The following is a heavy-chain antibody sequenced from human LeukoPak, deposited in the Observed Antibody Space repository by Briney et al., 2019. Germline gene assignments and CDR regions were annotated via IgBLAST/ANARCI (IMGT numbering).Heavy chain of an antibody. D-gene: IGHD3-9*01. CDR1: GGSFSGYY. V-gene: IGHV4-34*01. J-gene: IGHJ6*03. Sequence: KPSETLSLTCAVYGGSFSGYYWSWIRQPPGKGLEWIGEINHSGGTNYNPSLKSRVTISVDTSKNQFSLKLSSVTAADTAVYYCARGRPSGYSIYYYYYMDVWGKGTTVTVSS. CDR3: ARGRPSGYSIYYYYYMDV. CDR2: INHSGGT.